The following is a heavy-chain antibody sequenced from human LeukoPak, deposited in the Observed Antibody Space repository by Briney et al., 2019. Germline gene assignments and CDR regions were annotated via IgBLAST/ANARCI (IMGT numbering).Heavy chain of an antibody. Sequence: GASVKVSCKASGYTFTTYIIHWVRQAPGQGLEWMGGIIPIFGTANYAQKFQGRVTITTDESTSTAYMELSSLRSEDTAVYYCARGREWERPFDYWGQGTLVTVSS. J-gene: IGHJ4*02. CDR1: GYTFTTYI. D-gene: IGHD1-26*01. CDR3: ARGREWERPFDY. CDR2: IIPIFGTA. V-gene: IGHV1-69*05.